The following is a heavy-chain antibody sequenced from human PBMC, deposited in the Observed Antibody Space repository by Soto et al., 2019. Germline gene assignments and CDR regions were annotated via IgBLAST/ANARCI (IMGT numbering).Heavy chain of an antibody. Sequence: QITLKESGPTLVRPTQTLTLTCTFSGFSLSTSGLGVGRIRQPPGKALEWLALIYWNDDKRYSPSLKARLTITKDTSKYQVVLTMTNMDPVDTATYYCAHRPSGWYLFDYWGQGTLVTVSS. J-gene: IGHJ4*02. CDR3: AHRPSGWYLFDY. D-gene: IGHD6-19*01. CDR2: IYWNDDK. V-gene: IGHV2-5*01. CDR1: GFSLSTSGLG.